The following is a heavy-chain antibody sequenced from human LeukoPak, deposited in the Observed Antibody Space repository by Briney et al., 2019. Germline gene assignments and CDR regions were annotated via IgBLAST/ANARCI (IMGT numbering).Heavy chain of an antibody. CDR1: GFTFSSYW. J-gene: IGHJ4*02. CDR3: ARGHFQDCGGDCSPFDY. Sequence: GGSLRLSCAASGFTFSSYWMHWVRQAPGKGLVWVSRINGDGSDTSYADSVKGRFTIPRDNAKDTLHLQMNSLRAEDTAVYYCARGHFQDCGGDCSPFDYWGQGTLVTVSS. CDR2: INGDGSDT. D-gene: IGHD2-21*02. V-gene: IGHV3-74*01.